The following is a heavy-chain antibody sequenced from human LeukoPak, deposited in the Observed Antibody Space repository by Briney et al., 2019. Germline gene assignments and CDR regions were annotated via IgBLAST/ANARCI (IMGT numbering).Heavy chain of an antibody. J-gene: IGHJ4*02. V-gene: IGHV3-7*01. CDR1: GFTFSSYW. CDR2: IKEDGDEG. CDR3: ARDDSPDC. D-gene: IGHD2-21*02. Sequence: GGSLRLSCAASGFTFSSYWMTWVRQAPGKGLEWVANIKEDGDEGFYVDSVKGRFTISRDNSKNTLYLQMNSLRAEDTAVYYCARDDSPDCWGQGTLVTVSS.